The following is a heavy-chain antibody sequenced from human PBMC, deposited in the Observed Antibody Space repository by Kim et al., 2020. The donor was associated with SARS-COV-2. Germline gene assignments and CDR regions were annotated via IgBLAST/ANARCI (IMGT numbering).Heavy chain of an antibody. D-gene: IGHD3-16*01. Sequence: GGSLRLSCAASGPGFSSHGMIWVRQAPGQGLEWVAMIWYDGSQKYYTDSVKGRFTISRDNSRDTLYLQMNSLRDDDTAVYYCARYYGDKRAFDIWGQGTTATVSP. CDR3: ARYYGDKRAFDI. CDR2: IWYDGSQK. J-gene: IGHJ3*02. V-gene: IGHV3-33*01. CDR1: GPGFSSHG.